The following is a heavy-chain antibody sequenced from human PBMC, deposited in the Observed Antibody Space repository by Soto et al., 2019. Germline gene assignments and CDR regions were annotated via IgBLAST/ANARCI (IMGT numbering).Heavy chain of an antibody. J-gene: IGHJ4*02. V-gene: IGHV3-11*04. Sequence: GGSLRLSSAASGFTFSDYYMSWIRQAPGKGLEWVSYISSSGSTIYYADSVKGRFTISRDNAKKLLYLQMKSLRVEDTAGFSWARDNGWRTVDYWGEGTLVTV. D-gene: IGHD2-15*01. CDR3: ARDNGWRTVDY. CDR2: ISSSGSTI. CDR1: GFTFSDYY.